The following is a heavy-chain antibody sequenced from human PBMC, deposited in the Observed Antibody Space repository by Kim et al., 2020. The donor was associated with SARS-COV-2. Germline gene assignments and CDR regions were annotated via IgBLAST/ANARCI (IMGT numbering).Heavy chain of an antibody. V-gene: IGHV3-33*01. CDR1: GFTFSSYG. D-gene: IGHD3-10*01. J-gene: IGHJ4*02. CDR2: IWYDGSNK. Sequence: LSLTCAASGFTFSSYGMHWVRQAPGKGLEWVAVIWYDGSNKYYADYVKGRFTISRDNSKNTLYLQMNSLRAEDTAVYYCARRIYGSGSVDYWGQGTLVTVSS. CDR3: ARRIYGSGSVDY.